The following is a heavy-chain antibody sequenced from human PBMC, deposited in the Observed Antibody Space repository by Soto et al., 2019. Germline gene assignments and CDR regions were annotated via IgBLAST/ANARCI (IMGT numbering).Heavy chain of an antibody. CDR2: ISYDGSNK. V-gene: IGHV3-30*18. Sequence: QVQLVESGGGVVQPGRSLRLSCAASGFTFSSYGMHWVRQAPGKGLEWVAVISYDGSNKYYADSVKGRFTISRDNSKNTLYLQMNSLRAEDTAVYYCAKDHRGYDLGYWGQGTLVTVSS. CDR1: GFTFSSYG. J-gene: IGHJ4*02. CDR3: AKDHRGYDLGY. D-gene: IGHD5-12*01.